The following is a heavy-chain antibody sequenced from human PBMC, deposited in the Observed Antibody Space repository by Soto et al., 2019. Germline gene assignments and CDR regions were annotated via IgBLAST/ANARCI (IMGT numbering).Heavy chain of an antibody. CDR3: AREENLGYCSSTSCYAVWAFDI. CDR2: IYYSGST. D-gene: IGHD2-2*01. J-gene: IGHJ3*02. Sequence: PSETLSLTCTVSGGSISSGGYYWSWIRQHPGKGLEWIGYIYYSGSTYYNPSLKSRVTISVDTSKNQFSLKLSSVTAADTAVYYCAREENLGYCSSTSCYAVWAFDIWGQGTMVTVSS. CDR1: GGSISSGGYY. V-gene: IGHV4-31*03.